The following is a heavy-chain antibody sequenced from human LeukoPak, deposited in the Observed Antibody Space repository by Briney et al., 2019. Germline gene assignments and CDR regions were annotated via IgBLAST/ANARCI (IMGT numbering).Heavy chain of an antibody. D-gene: IGHD6-19*01. CDR3: ARETSSGWYVDY. J-gene: IGHJ4*02. CDR1: GFTFSDYY. V-gene: IGHV3-11*04. Sequence: GGSLRLSCAASGFTFSDYYMSWIRQAPGKGLEWVSYISSSGSTIYYADSVKGRFTISRDNAKSSLYLQMNSLRAEDTAVYYCARETSSGWYVDYWGQGTLVTVSS. CDR2: ISSSGSTI.